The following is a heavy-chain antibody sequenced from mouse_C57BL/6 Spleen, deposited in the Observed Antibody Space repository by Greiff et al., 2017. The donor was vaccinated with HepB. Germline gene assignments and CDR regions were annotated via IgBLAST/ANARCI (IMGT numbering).Heavy chain of an antibody. V-gene: IGHV3-6*01. CDR2: ISYDGSK. J-gene: IGHJ2*01. Sequence: ESGPGLVKPSQSLSLTCSVTGYSITSGYYWNWIRQFPGNKLEWMGYISYDGSKNYNPSLKNRISITRDTSKNQFFLKLNSVTTEDTATYYCARAYYGSLDYWGQGTTLTVSS. CDR1: GYSITSGYY. D-gene: IGHD1-1*01. CDR3: ARAYYGSLDY.